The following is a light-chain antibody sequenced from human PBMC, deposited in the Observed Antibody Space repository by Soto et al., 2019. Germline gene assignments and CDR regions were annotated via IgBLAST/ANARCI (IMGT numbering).Light chain of an antibody. J-gene: IGKJ5*01. V-gene: IGKV3-20*01. CDR1: QTISSGF. Sequence: EIVLTQSPGILYLSPGDRATLSCRASQTISSGFVAWYQQKFGQAPRLLIYDASNRATGVPARFSGSGSGTDFSLTISRLEPEDFAVYHCQEYSSAPRTFGQGTRLDIK. CDR2: DAS. CDR3: QEYSSAPRT.